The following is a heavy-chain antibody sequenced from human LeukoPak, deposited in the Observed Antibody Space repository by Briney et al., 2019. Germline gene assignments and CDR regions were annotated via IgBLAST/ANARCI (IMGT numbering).Heavy chain of an antibody. CDR3: AQSSVTLNWFDP. CDR1: GFTFSSYG. CDR2: ISYDGSNK. V-gene: IGHV3-30*03. Sequence: PGGSLRLSCAAFGFTFSSYGMHWVRQAPGKGLEWVAVISYDGSNKYYADSVKGRFTISRDNSKNTLYLQMNSVRADDTAVYYCAQSSVTLNWFDPWGQGTLVTVSS. D-gene: IGHD2-21*02. J-gene: IGHJ5*02.